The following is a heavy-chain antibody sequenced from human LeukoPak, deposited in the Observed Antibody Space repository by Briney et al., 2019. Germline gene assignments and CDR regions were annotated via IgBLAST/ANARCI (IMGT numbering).Heavy chain of an antibody. CDR3: ARGTSYDSSGYYGSPDFDY. V-gene: IGHV4-34*01. CDR2: INHSGST. J-gene: IGHJ4*02. CDR1: GGSFSGYY. Sequence: MTSETLSLTCAVYGGSFSGYYWSWIRQPPGKGLEWIGEINHSGSTSYNPSLKSRVTISVDTSKNQFSLKLSSVTAADTAVYYCARGTSYDSSGYYGSPDFDYWGQGTLVTVSS. D-gene: IGHD3-22*01.